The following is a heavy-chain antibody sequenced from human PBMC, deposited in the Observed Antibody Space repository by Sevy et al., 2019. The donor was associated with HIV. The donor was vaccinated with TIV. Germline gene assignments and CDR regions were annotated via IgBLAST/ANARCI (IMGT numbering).Heavy chain of an antibody. V-gene: IGHV4-4*02. CDR3: ARDQAVAGMNWFDP. J-gene: IGHJ5*02. CDR2: IYHSGGT. CDR1: GGSISSSNW. Sequence: SETLSLTCAVSGGSISSSNWWSWVRQPPGKGLEWIGEIYHSGGTNYNPSLKSRVTISVDKSKNQFSLKLSSVTAADTAVYYCARDQAVAGMNWFDPWGQGTLVTVSS. D-gene: IGHD6-19*01.